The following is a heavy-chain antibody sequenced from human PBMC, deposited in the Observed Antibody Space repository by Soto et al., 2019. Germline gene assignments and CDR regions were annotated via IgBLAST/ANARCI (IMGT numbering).Heavy chain of an antibody. CDR1: GFTLSTYR. CDR3: ARDQGEYDIMTERYFYYMDV. D-gene: IGHD3-9*01. CDR2: ISSSSGYI. V-gene: IGHV3-21*04. Sequence: EVQLVESGGGLVKPGGSLRLSCAASGFTLSTYRMSWVRQAPGKALEWVSSISSSSGYIYYADSVKGRFTISRDNAKNSLDLQMNSLRAEDTAVYYCARDQGEYDIMTERYFYYMDVWGQGTTVTISS. J-gene: IGHJ6*03.